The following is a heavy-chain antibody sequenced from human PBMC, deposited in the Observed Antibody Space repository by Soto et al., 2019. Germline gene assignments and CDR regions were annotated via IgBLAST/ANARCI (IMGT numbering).Heavy chain of an antibody. V-gene: IGHV4-59*01. Sequence: SETLALTCTVSGGSISRYYWSWIRQPPGKGLEWIGYIYYSGSTNYNPSLKSRVTISVDTSKNQFSLKLSSVTAADTAVYYCARSDGRYWGQGTLVTVSS. CDR2: IYYSGST. J-gene: IGHJ4*02. CDR3: ARSDGRY. CDR1: GGSISRYY.